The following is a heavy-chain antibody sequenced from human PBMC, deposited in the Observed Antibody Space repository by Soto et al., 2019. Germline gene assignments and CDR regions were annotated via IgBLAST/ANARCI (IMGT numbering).Heavy chain of an antibody. CDR3: ARVVYSSSKRFLARWFDP. J-gene: IGHJ5*02. D-gene: IGHD6-6*01. CDR2: IYYSGST. CDR1: GGSISSGDYY. V-gene: IGHV4-30-4*01. Sequence: PSETLSLTCTVSGGSISSGDYYWSWIRQPPGKGLEWIGYIYYSGSTYYNPSLKSRVTISVDTSKNQFSLKLSSVTAADTVVFYCARVVYSSSKRFLARWFDPWGQGTLVTVSS.